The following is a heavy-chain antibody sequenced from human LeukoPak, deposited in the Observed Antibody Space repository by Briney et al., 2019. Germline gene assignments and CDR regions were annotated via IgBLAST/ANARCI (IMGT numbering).Heavy chain of an antibody. V-gene: IGHV3-21*01. CDR3: ARDGVRGFTATTPFDY. D-gene: IGHD4-17*01. J-gene: IGHJ4*02. CDR1: GITFSSYS. Sequence: GGSLRLSCAASGITFSSYSMNWVRQAPGKGLEWVSSISSSGNNIYYADSVKGRFTISRDNAKNSLSLQMNSLRVEDTAVYYCARDGVRGFTATTPFDYWGPGTLVTASS. CDR2: ISSSGNNI.